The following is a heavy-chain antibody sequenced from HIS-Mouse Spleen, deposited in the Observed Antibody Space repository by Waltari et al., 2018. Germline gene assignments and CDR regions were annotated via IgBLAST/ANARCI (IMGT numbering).Heavy chain of an antibody. V-gene: IGHV4-39*07. CDR3: AREIPYSSSWYDWYFDL. J-gene: IGHJ2*01. CDR1: GGSISSSSYY. CDR2: IYYSGST. D-gene: IGHD6-13*01. Sequence: QLQLQESGPGLVQPSETLSLTCTVSGGSISSSSYYLGWIRQPPGKGLEWIGSIYYSGSTYYNPSLKSRVTISVDTSKNQFSLKLSSVTAADTAVYYCAREIPYSSSWYDWYFDLWGRGTLVTVSS.